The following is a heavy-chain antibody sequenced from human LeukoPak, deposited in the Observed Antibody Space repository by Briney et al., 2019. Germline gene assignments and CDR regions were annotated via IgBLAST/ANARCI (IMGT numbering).Heavy chain of an antibody. CDR1: GFTFSDHY. V-gene: IGHV3-11*04. Sequence: GGSLRLSCAASGFTFSDHYMSWIRQAPGKGLEWISYISSSGSTIHYADSVKGRFTISRDNAKNSLYLQMNSLRAEDTAVYYCARDQLLWFGELVYFDYWGQGTLVTVSS. CDR3: ARDQLLWFGELVYFDY. D-gene: IGHD3-10*01. J-gene: IGHJ4*02. CDR2: ISSSGSTI.